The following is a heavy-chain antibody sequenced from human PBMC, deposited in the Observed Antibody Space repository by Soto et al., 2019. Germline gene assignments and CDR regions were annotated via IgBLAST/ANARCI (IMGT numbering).Heavy chain of an antibody. CDR3: ARGRIAAAGTGYYYSAMDV. J-gene: IGHJ6*02. CDR1: GGTFSSYT. Sequence: QVQLVQSGAEVKKPGSSMKVSCKASGGTFSSYTISWVRQAPGQGLEWMGGIIPVFGTTNYAQKFQGRVTITADESTSTAYMELTSLRSEDTAVFYCARGRIAAAGTGYYYSAMDVWGQGTTVTVSS. V-gene: IGHV1-69*01. CDR2: IIPVFGTT. D-gene: IGHD6-25*01.